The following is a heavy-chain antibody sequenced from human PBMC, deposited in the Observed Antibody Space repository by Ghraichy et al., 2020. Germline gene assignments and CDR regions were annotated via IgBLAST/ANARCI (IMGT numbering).Heavy chain of an antibody. Sequence: GRSLRLSCGGSGFTFSAYSMNWVRQSPGRGLEWVSYITSSSRTKSYADSVKGRFTISRDNAQNSLYLQMNSLRDEDTAVYYCARGSTVVRFFYYDGMDVWGQGTTVTVSS. V-gene: IGHV3-48*02. CDR2: ITSSSRTK. J-gene: IGHJ6*02. CDR3: ARGSTVVRFFYYDGMDV. D-gene: IGHD4-23*01. CDR1: GFTFSAYS.